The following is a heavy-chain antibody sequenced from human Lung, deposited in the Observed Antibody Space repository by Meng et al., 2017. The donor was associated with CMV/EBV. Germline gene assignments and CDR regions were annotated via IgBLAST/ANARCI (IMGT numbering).Heavy chain of an antibody. V-gene: IGHV1-18*01. CDR1: GYTFISYG. CDR3: ARRGTVISGPFDP. D-gene: IGHD3-16*01. CDR2: ITAYNGNT. Sequence: ASVTVSRKASGYTFISYGISWVRQAPGQGLEWMGWITAYNGNTNYAQKIQGRVTMTADTYTSTAYMELRSRRSDDTAVYYCARRGTVISGPFDPWGQGTLVTVSS. J-gene: IGHJ5*02.